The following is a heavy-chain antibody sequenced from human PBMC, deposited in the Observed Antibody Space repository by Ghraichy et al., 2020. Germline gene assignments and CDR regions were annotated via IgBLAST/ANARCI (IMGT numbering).Heavy chain of an antibody. CDR2: IYYGGST. D-gene: IGHD2-2*02. J-gene: IGHJ3*02. V-gene: IGHV4-59*01. CDR1: GGSISSYY. Sequence: SETLSLTCTVSGGSISSYYWSWIRQPPGKGLEWIGYIYYGGSTNYNPSLKSRVTISVDTSKNQFSLKLSSVTAADTAVYYCASSVYCSSTSCYTSAFDIWGQGTMVTVSS. CDR3: ASSVYCSSTSCYTSAFDI.